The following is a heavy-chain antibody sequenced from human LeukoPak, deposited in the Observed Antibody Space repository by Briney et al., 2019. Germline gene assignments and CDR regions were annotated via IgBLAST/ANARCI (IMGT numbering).Heavy chain of an antibody. CDR2: IYYSGST. CDR1: GGSISSGDYY. D-gene: IGHD4-23*01. J-gene: IGHJ4*02. Sequence: SQTLSLTCAVSGGSISSGDYYWSWIRQPPGKGLEWIGYIYYSGSTYYNPSLKSRVTISVDTSKNQFSLKLSSVTAADTAVYYCARDRPYGGNDYWGQGTLVTVSS. CDR3: ARDRPYGGNDY. V-gene: IGHV4-30-4*08.